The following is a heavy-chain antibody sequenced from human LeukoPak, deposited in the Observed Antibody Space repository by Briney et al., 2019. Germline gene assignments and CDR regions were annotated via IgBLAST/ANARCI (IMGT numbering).Heavy chain of an antibody. D-gene: IGHD6-13*01. CDR1: GFTFSYYT. Sequence: AGGSLRLSCAASGFTFSYYTMNWVRQAPGKGPEWVSSISSSSSFIYYADSVKGRFTISRDNAKNSLYLQMNSLRAEDTAVYYCARNSSSWYYFDYWGQGTLVTVSS. CDR3: ARNSSSWYYFDY. V-gene: IGHV3-21*01. CDR2: ISSSSSFI. J-gene: IGHJ4*02.